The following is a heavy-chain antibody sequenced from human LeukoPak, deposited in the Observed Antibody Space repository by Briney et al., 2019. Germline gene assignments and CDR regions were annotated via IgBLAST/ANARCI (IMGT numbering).Heavy chain of an antibody. CDR1: GYTFTGHY. J-gene: IGHJ4*02. V-gene: IGHV1-2*02. D-gene: IGHD5-18*01. CDR3: ATLTWIQLWLLDY. CDR2: INPKNAGT. Sequence: ASVKVSCKASGYTFTGHYIHWVRQAPGQGLEWIGWINPKNAGTNYAQKFQGRVTMTEDTSTDTAYMELSSLRSEDTAVYYCATLTWIQLWLLDYWGQGTLVTVSS.